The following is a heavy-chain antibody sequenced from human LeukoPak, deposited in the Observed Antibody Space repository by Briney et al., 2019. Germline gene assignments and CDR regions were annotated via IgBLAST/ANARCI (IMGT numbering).Heavy chain of an antibody. D-gene: IGHD2-8*01. CDR2: IYPGDSDT. CDR1: GYSFTTYW. J-gene: IGHJ5*02. Sequence: GESLKISCKGSGYSFTTYWIGWVRQMPGEGLEWMGMIYPGDSDTRYSPSFQGQVTISADKSISTAYLQWSSLKASDTAMYYCARLPNGVRNWFDPWGQGTLVTVSS. V-gene: IGHV5-51*01. CDR3: ARLPNGVRNWFDP.